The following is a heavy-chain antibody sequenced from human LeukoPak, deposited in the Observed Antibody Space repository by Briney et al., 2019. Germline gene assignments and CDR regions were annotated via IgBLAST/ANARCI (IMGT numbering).Heavy chain of an antibody. CDR1: GFTFSSYA. CDR3: ARDLRPFGGGYACDY. D-gene: IGHD3-16*01. CDR2: ISYDGSNK. Sequence: GRSLRLSCAASGFTFSSYAMHWVRQAPGKGLEWVAVISYDGSNKYYADSVKGRFTISRDNSKNTLYLQMNSLRAEDTAVYYCARDLRPFGGGYACDYWGQGTLVTVSS. J-gene: IGHJ4*02. V-gene: IGHV3-30-3*01.